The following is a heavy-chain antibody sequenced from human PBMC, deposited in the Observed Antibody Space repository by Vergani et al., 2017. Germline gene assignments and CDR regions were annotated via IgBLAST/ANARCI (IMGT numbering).Heavy chain of an antibody. D-gene: IGHD6-19*01. CDR2: ISSSSSTI. Sequence: EVQLVESGGGLVQPGGSLRLSCAASGFTFSSYSMNWVRQAPGKGLEWVSYISSSSSTIYYADSVKGRFTISRDNAKNSLYLQMNSLRAEDTAVYYCASPWLVHSDYWGQGTLVTVSS. V-gene: IGHV3-48*04. CDR3: ASPWLVHSDY. J-gene: IGHJ4*02. CDR1: GFTFSSYS.